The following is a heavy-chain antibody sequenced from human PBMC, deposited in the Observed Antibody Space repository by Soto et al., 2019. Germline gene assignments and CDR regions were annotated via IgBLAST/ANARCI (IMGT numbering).Heavy chain of an antibody. V-gene: IGHV4-61*08. CDR2: ISSSGRT. CDR3: ARHFDDYYGANLGFDP. CDR1: GGSISSGDYY. J-gene: IGHJ5*02. D-gene: IGHD4-17*01. Sequence: SETLSLTCTVSGGSISSGDYYWSWIRQHPGKGLEWIAYISSSGRTDSNPSLKSRVTVSIDTSKNQFSLRLTSVTAADTAVYYCARHFDDYYGANLGFDPWGQGTLVTVSS.